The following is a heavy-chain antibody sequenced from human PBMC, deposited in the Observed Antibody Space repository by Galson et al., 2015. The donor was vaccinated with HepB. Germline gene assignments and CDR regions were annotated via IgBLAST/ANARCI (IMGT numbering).Heavy chain of an antibody. J-gene: IGHJ3*02. D-gene: IGHD2-15*01. CDR3: ASFVGAESLGAFDI. Sequence: LTCTVSGYSISSGYYWGWIRQPPGKGLEWIGSIYHSGSTYYNPSLKSRVTISVDTSKNQFSLKLSSVTAADTAVYYCASFVGAESLGAFDIWGQGTMVTVSS. CDR2: IYHSGST. V-gene: IGHV4-38-2*02. CDR1: GYSISSGYY.